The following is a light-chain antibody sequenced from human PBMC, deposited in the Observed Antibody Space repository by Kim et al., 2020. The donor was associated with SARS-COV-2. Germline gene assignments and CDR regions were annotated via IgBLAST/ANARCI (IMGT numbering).Light chain of an antibody. CDR2: WAS. Sequence: DIVMTQSPDSLAVSLGERVTINCKSSQSVLYRSNNKNYLAWYQQRPGQPPKLLIYWASTRESGVPDRFSGSESGTDFTLTISSLQAEDVAVYYCQQYYSSPPTFGQGTKVDIK. CDR1: QSVLYRSNNKNY. J-gene: IGKJ1*01. V-gene: IGKV4-1*01. CDR3: QQYYSSPPT.